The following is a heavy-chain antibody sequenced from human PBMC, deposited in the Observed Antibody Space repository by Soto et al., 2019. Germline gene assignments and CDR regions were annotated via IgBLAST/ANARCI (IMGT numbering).Heavy chain of an antibody. CDR1: GGSIRDYF. CDR3: SLVRGDPFGSSGCFDY. Sequence: SETLSLTWTVSGGSIRDYFWTWIRQPPGKGLEWIGYIYYSGRTNYNPSLKSRGSISVDTSKNHFSLQLRSVTAADPPVHYSSLVRGDPFGSSGCFDYLRQVPMVAVSS. D-gene: IGHD3-10*01. J-gene: IGHJ4*02. CDR2: IYYSGRT. V-gene: IGHV4-59*01.